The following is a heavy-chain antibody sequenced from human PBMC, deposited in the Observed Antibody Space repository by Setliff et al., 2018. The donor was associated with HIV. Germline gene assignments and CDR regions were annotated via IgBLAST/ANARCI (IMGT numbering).Heavy chain of an antibody. CDR1: RDYITRGSDY. D-gene: IGHD2-15*01. J-gene: IGHJ4*02. CDR2: IFYSGST. Sequence: SETLSLTCTVSRDYITRGSDYWGWIRPPPGEGLDCIGSIFYSGSTYYNPSFKSRVTISIDKPNNQFYLKLRSVTAADTAIYYCARHGPYCSGWFDFDSWGQGTLVTVSS. V-gene: IGHV4-39*01. CDR3: ARHGPYCSGWFDFDS.